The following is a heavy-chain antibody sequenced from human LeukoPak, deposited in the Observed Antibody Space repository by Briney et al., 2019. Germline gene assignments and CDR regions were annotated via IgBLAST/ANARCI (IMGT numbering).Heavy chain of an antibody. V-gene: IGHV1-69*05. CDR2: IIPIFGTA. D-gene: IGHD3-22*01. Sequence: SVKVSFKASGGTFSSYAISWVRQAPGQGLEWMGGIIPIFGTANYAQKFQGRVTITTDESTSTAYMELSSLRSEDTAVYYCASRGRYYDGSGYYYFDYWGQGTLVTVSS. J-gene: IGHJ4*02. CDR3: ASRGRYYDGSGYYYFDY. CDR1: GGTFSSYA.